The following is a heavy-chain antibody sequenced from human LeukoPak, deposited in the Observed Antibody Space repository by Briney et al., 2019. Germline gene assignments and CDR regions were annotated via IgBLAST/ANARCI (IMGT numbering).Heavy chain of an antibody. Sequence: GGSLRLSCAASGFTFSSYAMSWVRQAPGKGLEWVSAISGSGGSTYYADSVKGRFTISRDNSKNTLYLQMNSLRAEDTAVYYCAKESATVTRYYYYGMDVWGQGTTVTVSS. CDR2: ISGSGGST. V-gene: IGHV3-23*01. D-gene: IGHD4-17*01. J-gene: IGHJ6*02. CDR3: AKESATVTRYYYYGMDV. CDR1: GFTFSSYA.